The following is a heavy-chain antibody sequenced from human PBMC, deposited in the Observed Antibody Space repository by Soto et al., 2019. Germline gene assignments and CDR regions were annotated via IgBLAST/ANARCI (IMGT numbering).Heavy chain of an antibody. Sequence: QVQLQESGPGLVKPSETLSLTCTVSGGSISSYYWSWIRQPPGKGLEWIGYIYYSGSTNYNPSLKSRVTISVDTSKNQFPLKLSSVPAADTAVYYCARWYCISTSCYAAYFDYWGQGTLVTVSS. CDR2: IYYSGST. CDR3: ARWYCISTSCYAAYFDY. CDR1: GGSISSYY. V-gene: IGHV4-59*01. D-gene: IGHD2-2*01. J-gene: IGHJ4*02.